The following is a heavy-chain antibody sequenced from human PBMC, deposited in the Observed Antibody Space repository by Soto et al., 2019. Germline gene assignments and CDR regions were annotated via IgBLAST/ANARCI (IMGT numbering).Heavy chain of an antibody. D-gene: IGHD2-2*01. V-gene: IGHV5-10-1*01. CDR1: GYSFTSYW. CDR2: IDPSDSYT. CDR3: ASFSSTSRLFDY. Sequence: GESLKISCKGSGYSFTSYWISWVRQMPGKGLEWMGRIDPSDSYTNYSPSFQGHVTISADKSISTAYLQWSSLKASDTAMYYCASFSSTSRLFDYWGQGTLVTVPS. J-gene: IGHJ4*02.